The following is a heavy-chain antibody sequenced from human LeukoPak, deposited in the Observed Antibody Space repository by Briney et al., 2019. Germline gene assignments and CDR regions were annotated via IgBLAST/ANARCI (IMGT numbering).Heavy chain of an antibody. V-gene: IGHV1-18*01. CDR3: ARVLVGATKGFDY. D-gene: IGHD1-26*01. J-gene: IGHJ4*02. CDR1: GGTFSSYA. CDR2: ISAYNGNT. Sequence: GASVKVSCKASGGTFSSYAISWVRQAPGQGLEWMGWISAYNGNTNYAQKLQGRVTMTTDTSTSTAYMELRSLRSDDTAVYYCARVLVGATKGFDYWGQGTLVTVSS.